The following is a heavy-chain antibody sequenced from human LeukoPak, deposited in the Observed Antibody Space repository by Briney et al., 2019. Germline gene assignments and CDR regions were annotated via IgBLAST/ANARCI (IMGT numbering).Heavy chain of an antibody. J-gene: IGHJ6*03. CDR1: GFTFSDYY. CDR2: ISSSGVTI. D-gene: IGHD3-16*02. CDR3: ARDVTPYYYMDV. V-gene: IGHV3-11*01. Sequence: PGGSLRLSCAASGFTFSDYYMNWIRQAPGKGLEWVSYISSSGVTIYYADSVKGRFTISRDNAKNSLYLQMNSLRAEDTAVYYCARDVTPYYYMDVWGKGTTVTISS.